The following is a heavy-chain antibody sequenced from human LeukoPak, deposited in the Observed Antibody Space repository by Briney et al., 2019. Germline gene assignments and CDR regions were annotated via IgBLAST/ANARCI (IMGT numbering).Heavy chain of an antibody. CDR1: GFTFRNYA. CDR2: ISGSGGST. J-gene: IGHJ4*02. V-gene: IGHV3-23*01. Sequence: GGSLRLSCAASGFTFRNYAMTWVRQAPGKGLEWVSFISGSGGSTYYADSVKGRFTISRDNSKNTLYLQMNSLRGEDTAVYYCAKGLGYSYGADYWGQGTLVTVSS. D-gene: IGHD5-18*01. CDR3: AKGLGYSYGADY.